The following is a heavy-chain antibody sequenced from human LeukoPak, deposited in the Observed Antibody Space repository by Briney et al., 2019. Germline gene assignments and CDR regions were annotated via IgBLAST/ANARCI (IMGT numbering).Heavy chain of an antibody. J-gene: IGHJ4*02. CDR1: GGSISSGRYY. Sequence: SETLSLTCTVSGGSISSGRYYWSWIRQPAGEGLEWIGRIYTSGSTNYNPSLKSRVTISVDTSKNQFSLKLSSVTAADTAVYYCARGEVITYSSSWYGVYYFDYWGQGTLVTVSS. CDR2: IYTSGST. CDR3: ARGEVITYSSSWYGVYYFDY. V-gene: IGHV4-61*02. D-gene: IGHD6-13*01.